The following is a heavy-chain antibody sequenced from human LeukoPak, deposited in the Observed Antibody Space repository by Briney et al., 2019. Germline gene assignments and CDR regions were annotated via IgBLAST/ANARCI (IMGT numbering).Heavy chain of an antibody. V-gene: IGHV4-34*01. CDR2: INHSGST. Sequence: SETLSLTCTVSGGSISSYYWSWIRQPPGKGLEWIGEINHSGSTNYNPSLKSRVTISVDTSKNQFSLKLSSVTAADTAVYYCARLRRYQLLYDYWGQGTLVTVSS. J-gene: IGHJ4*02. D-gene: IGHD2-2*02. CDR3: ARLRRYQLLYDY. CDR1: GGSISSYY.